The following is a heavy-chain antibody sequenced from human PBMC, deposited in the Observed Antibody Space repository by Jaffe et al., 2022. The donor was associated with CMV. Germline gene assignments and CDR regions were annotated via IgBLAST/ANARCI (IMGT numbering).Heavy chain of an antibody. CDR1: GFTFSNAW. V-gene: IGHV3-15*01. Sequence: EVQLVESGGGLVKPGGSLRLSCAASGFTFSNAWMSWVRQAPGKGLEWVGRIKSKTDGGTTDYAAPVKGRFTISRDDSKNTLYLQMNSLKTEDTAVYYCTTQYSSGWYANDAFDIWGQGTMVTVSS. D-gene: IGHD6-19*01. CDR3: TTQYSSGWYANDAFDI. CDR2: IKSKTDGGTT. J-gene: IGHJ3*02.